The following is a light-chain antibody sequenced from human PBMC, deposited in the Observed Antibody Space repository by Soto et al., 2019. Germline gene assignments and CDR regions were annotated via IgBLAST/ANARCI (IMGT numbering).Light chain of an antibody. CDR3: AAWDDSLSGWV. CDR2: SNN. J-gene: IGLJ3*02. V-gene: IGLV1-47*02. CDR1: SSNIGSNY. Sequence: QSVLTQPPSASGTPGQRVTISCSGSSSNIGSNYVYWYQQLPGTAPKLLIYSNNQRPSGVPDRFSGSKSGTSASLAISGLRSEHEADYYCAAWDDSLSGWVFGGGTKLTVL.